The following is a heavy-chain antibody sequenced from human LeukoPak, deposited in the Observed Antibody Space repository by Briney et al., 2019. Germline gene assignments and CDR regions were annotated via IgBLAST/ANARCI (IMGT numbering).Heavy chain of an antibody. Sequence: GGSLRLSCTASGFTFADYAMSWVRQAPGKGMEWVGFIRSKAYGGTTEYAASVKGRFTISRDDSKSIAYLQMNSLKTEDTAVYYCTVSPNFVVVSGAMGPSYYMDVWGKGTTVTVSS. CDR3: TVSPNFVVVSGAMGPSYYMDV. V-gene: IGHV3-49*04. CDR1: GFTFADYA. CDR2: IRSKAYGGTT. J-gene: IGHJ6*03. D-gene: IGHD2-2*01.